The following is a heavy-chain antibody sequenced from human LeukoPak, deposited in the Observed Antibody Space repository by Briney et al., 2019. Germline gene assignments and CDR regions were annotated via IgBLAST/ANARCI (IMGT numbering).Heavy chain of an antibody. V-gene: IGHV3-48*04. J-gene: IGHJ4*02. D-gene: IGHD3-10*01. Sequence: GGSLRLSCAAAGFTFSSYSMDWVRQAPGKGLEWVSYISSSSTIYYADSVKGRFTISRDNAKNSLYLQMNSLRAEDTAVYYCARASGSYWYFDYWGQGTLVTVSS. CDR3: ARASGSYWYFDY. CDR2: ISSSSTI. CDR1: GFTFSSYS.